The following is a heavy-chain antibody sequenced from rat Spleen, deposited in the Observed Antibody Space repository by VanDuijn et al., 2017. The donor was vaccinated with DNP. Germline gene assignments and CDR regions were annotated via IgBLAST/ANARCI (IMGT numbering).Heavy chain of an antibody. V-gene: IGHV5-20*01. Sequence: EVQLAESGGGLVQPGRSLKLSCAASGFTFSDYYMAWVRQAPTKGREWVASISYDGGSTYYRDSVKGRFTISRDNAKSTLYLQMDSLRSEDTATYYCATDYYSSYTYVMDAWGQGASVTVSS. CDR2: ISYDGGST. CDR3: ATDYYSSYTYVMDA. J-gene: IGHJ4*01. CDR1: GFTFSDYY. D-gene: IGHD1-2*01.